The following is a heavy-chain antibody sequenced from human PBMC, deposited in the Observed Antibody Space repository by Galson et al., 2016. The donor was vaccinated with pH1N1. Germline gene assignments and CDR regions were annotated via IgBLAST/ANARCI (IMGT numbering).Heavy chain of an antibody. V-gene: IGHV1-2*02. Sequence: SVKVSCKASGSTFARFYLHWVRQAPGQGLEWMGWIDPKSGNTHYAQKFQGRVNVTRDTSISTAYMHLSGLTYDDAAVYYCARVTPTEPFDYWGQGALVTVSS. CDR3: ARVTPTEPFDY. CDR2: IDPKSGNT. D-gene: IGHD2-15*01. CDR1: GSTFARFY. J-gene: IGHJ4*02.